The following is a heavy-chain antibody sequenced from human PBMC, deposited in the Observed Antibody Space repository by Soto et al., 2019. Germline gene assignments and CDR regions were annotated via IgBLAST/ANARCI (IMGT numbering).Heavy chain of an antibody. CDR2: ISSSSSYI. Sequence: GGSLRLSCAASGFTFSSYSMNWVRQAPGKGLEWVSSISSSSSYIYYADSVKGRFTISRDNAKNSLYLQMNSLRAEDTAVYYCARSFSYGYFHYYGMDVWGQGATVTVSS. CDR3: ARSFSYGYFHYYGMDV. J-gene: IGHJ6*02. V-gene: IGHV3-21*01. D-gene: IGHD5-18*01. CDR1: GFTFSSYS.